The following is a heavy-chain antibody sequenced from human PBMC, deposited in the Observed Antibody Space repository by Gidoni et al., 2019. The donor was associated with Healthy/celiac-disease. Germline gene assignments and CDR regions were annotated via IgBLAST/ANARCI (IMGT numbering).Heavy chain of an antibody. D-gene: IGHD3-16*02. V-gene: IGHV4-59*01. CDR2: IYYSGST. CDR3: ARLGPTYDYVWGSYHSFVDY. Sequence: QVQLQESGPGLVKPSETLSLTCTVSGGSISSYYWSWIRQPPGKGLEWIGYIYYSGSTNYNPSLKSRVTISVDTSKNQFSLKLSSVTAADTAVYYCARLGPTYDYVWGSYHSFVDYWGQGTLVTVSS. J-gene: IGHJ4*02. CDR1: GGSISSYY.